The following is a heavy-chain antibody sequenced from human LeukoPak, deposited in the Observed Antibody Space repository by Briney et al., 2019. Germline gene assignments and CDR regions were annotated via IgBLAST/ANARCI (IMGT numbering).Heavy chain of an antibody. CDR3: AKKAQSLWSLRYYYYYMDV. Sequence: PGGSLRLSCAASGFTFSTYSMNWVRQAPGKGLEWVSYIDTGTSTIYYADSVKGRFTISRDNSKNTLYLQMNSLRAEDTAVYYCAKKAQSLWSLRYYYYYMDVWGKGTTVTISS. J-gene: IGHJ6*03. D-gene: IGHD3-10*01. V-gene: IGHV3-48*01. CDR1: GFTFSTYS. CDR2: IDTGTSTI.